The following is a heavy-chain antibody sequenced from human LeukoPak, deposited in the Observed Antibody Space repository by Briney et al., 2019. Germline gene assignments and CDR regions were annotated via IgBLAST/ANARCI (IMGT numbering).Heavy chain of an antibody. D-gene: IGHD2-21*01. V-gene: IGHV4-31*03. Sequence: PSETLCLTCTVSGGSITSDHYYWGCIRQFPGKGLEWIVNIYYTGTAYSNPCLQSRVSTSVDASKNQFSLELSSVTAADTAVYYCARRRADDTRDYYNWFDPWGQGTLVTVSS. CDR3: ARRRADDTRDYYNWFDP. CDR2: IYYTGTA. CDR1: GGSITSDHYY. J-gene: IGHJ5*02.